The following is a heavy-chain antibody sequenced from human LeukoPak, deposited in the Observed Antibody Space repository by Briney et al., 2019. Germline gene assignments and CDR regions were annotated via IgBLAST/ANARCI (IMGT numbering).Heavy chain of an antibody. CDR2: ISHTGSF. CDR3: ARHVHVSMIVVILSDYFDY. J-gene: IGHJ4*02. V-gene: IGHV4-34*01. CDR1: GGSFSGHS. Sequence: SETLSLTCAVYGGSFSGHSRSWIRQAPGKGLEWIGEISHTGSFNYNPSVKSRVTISADTSKNQFSLRLSSVTAADTAVYYCARHVHVSMIVVILSDYFDYWGRGTLVSVSS. D-gene: IGHD3-22*01.